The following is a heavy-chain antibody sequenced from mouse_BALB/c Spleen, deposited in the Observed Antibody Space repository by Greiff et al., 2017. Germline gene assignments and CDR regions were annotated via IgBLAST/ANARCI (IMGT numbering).Heavy chain of an antibody. CDR3: KCGNYVNFAY. D-gene: IGHD2-1*01. CDR2: IDPENGDT. Sequence: VQLQQSGAELVRSGASVKLSCTASGFNIKDYYMHWVKQRPEQGLEWIGWIDPENGDTEYAPKFQGKATMTADTSSNTAYLQLSSLTSEDTAVYYCKCGNYVNFAYWGQGTLVTVSA. V-gene: IGHV14-4*02. J-gene: IGHJ3*01. CDR1: GFNIKDYY.